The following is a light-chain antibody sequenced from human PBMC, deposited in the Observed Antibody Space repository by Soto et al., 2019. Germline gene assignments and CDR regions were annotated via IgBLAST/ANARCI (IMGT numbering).Light chain of an antibody. Sequence: DIQMTQSPSSLSASVGYRVTITSQASQDIGNYLNWYQQKTGKAPKILIYDASNLEGGVPSRFSGSGSGKDFSFTLSRLQPEDIETYYCQQYDNLPLTFGQGTRLEIK. CDR2: DAS. CDR3: QQYDNLPLT. CDR1: QDIGNY. V-gene: IGKV1-33*01. J-gene: IGKJ5*01.